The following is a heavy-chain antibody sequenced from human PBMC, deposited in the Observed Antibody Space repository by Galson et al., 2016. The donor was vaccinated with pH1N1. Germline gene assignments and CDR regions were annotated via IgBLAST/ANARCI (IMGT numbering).Heavy chain of an antibody. V-gene: IGHV3-7*01. Sequence: SLRLSCAASGFSPSSCWMTCVRQAPGKGLEWVANINQDGRVKYYVDSVKGRFTISRDSAKNSLYLKMDSLRAEDTAIYYCARAIAHGDSYWGQGTLVTVSS. CDR3: ARAIAHGDSY. J-gene: IGHJ4*02. D-gene: IGHD2-21*01. CDR2: INQDGRVK. CDR1: GFSPSSCW.